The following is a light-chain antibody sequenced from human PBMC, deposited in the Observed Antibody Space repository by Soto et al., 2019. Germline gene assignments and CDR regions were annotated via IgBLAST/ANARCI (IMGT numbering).Light chain of an antibody. J-gene: IGLJ1*01. CDR3: SSYTSSSTLFV. Sequence: QSALTQPASVSGSPGQSITISCTGTSSDVGGYNYVSWYQQHPGKAPKLMIYDVSNRPSGVSNRYSDSKSGNTAALTSSGLQAEDDADYYCSSYTSSSTLFVFGTGTKVTVL. CDR2: DVS. V-gene: IGLV2-14*01. CDR1: SSDVGGYNY.